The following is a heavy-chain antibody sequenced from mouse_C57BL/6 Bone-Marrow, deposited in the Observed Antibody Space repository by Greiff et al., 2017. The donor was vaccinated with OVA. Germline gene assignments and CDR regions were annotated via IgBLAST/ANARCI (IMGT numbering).Heavy chain of an antibody. CDR3: ARCGYFDY. CDR2: ISYDGSN. V-gene: IGHV3-6*01. J-gene: IGHJ2*01. Sequence: ESGPGLVKPSQSLSLTCSVTGYSITSGYYWNWIRQFPGNKLEWMGYISYDGSNNYNPSLKNRISITRDTSKNQFFLKLNSVTTEDTATYYCARCGYFDYWGQGTTLTVSS. CDR1: GYSITSGYY.